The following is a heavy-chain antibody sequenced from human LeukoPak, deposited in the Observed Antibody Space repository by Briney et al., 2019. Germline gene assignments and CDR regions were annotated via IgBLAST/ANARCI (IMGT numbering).Heavy chain of an antibody. Sequence: PSQTLSLTCTVSGGSLSSGGYYWSWIRQHPGRGLEWIGYIYYSGSTYYNPSLKSRVTISVDTSKNQFSLKLSSVTAADTAVYYCARDLVVVAATGYNWFDPWGQGTLVTVSS. V-gene: IGHV4-31*03. J-gene: IGHJ5*02. D-gene: IGHD2-15*01. CDR2: IYYSGST. CDR1: GGSLSSGGYY. CDR3: ARDLVVVAATGYNWFDP.